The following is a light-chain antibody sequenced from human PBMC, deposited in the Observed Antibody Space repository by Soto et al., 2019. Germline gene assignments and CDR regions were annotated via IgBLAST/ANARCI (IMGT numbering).Light chain of an antibody. V-gene: IGKV4-1*01. CDR1: QSVLYSSNNKNY. CDR3: QQYYSTPLT. CDR2: RAS. J-gene: IGKJ4*01. Sequence: DIVMTQSPDSLAVSLGERATINCKSSQSVLYSSNNKNYLAWYQQKPGQPTKLLIYRASTRESGVPDRFSGSGSGTDFTLTISSLQAEDVAVYYCQQYYSTPLTFGGGTKVVIK.